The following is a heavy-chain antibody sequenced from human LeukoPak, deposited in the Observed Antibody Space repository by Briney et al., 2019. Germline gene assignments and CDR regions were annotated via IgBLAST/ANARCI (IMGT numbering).Heavy chain of an antibody. CDR1: GYSFTSYW. CDR3: ARGGYDSSGYYLDKYYFDY. J-gene: IGHJ4*02. V-gene: IGHV5-51*01. CDR2: IYPGDSDT. Sequence: GGSLKISCKGSGYSFTSYWIGWARQMPGKGLEWMGIIYPGDSDTRYSPSFQGQFTISADKSITTAYLQWISLKASDTAMYYCARGGYDSSGYYLDKYYFDYWGQGTLVTVSS. D-gene: IGHD3-22*01.